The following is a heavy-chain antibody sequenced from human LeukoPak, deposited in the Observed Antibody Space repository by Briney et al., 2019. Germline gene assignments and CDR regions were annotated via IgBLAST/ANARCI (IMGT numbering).Heavy chain of an antibody. CDR3: ARGAAAEFLYYFDY. Sequence: GRSLRLSCAASGFIFDDYAMHWVRQAPGKGLEWVSGISWNSGSIGYADSVKGRFTISRDNAKNSLYLQMNSLRAEDTALYYCARGAAAEFLYYFDYWGQGTLVTVSS. CDR2: ISWNSGSI. D-gene: IGHD6-13*01. CDR1: GFIFDDYA. V-gene: IGHV3-9*01. J-gene: IGHJ4*02.